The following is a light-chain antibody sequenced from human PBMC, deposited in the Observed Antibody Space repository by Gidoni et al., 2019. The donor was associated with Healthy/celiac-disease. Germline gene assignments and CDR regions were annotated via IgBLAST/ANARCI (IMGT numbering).Light chain of an antibody. CDR2: GAS. V-gene: IGKV3-20*01. CDR1: QSVSSSY. CDR3: QQYGSSPL. J-gene: IGKJ1*01. Sequence: DIVFTQSPGTLSLSPGERATLSCRASQSVSSSYLAWYQQKPGQAPRLLIYGASSRATGIPDRFSGSGSGTDFTLTISRLDPEDFAVYYCQQYGSSPLFXQXTKVEIK.